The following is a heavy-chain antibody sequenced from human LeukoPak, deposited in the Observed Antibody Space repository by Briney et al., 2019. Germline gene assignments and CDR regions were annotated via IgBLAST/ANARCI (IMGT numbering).Heavy chain of an antibody. CDR2: IYYSGST. D-gene: IGHD1-20*01. Sequence: SGTLSLTCAVSGGSISSTTTYWGWIRQPPGKGLEWIGRIYYSGSTFYNPSLKSRVTISVDTSKNQLSLRLSSVTAADTAVYYCARLDGNWNYFDYWGQGTLVTVSS. J-gene: IGHJ4*02. V-gene: IGHV4-39*01. CDR1: GGSISSTTTY. CDR3: ARLDGNWNYFDY.